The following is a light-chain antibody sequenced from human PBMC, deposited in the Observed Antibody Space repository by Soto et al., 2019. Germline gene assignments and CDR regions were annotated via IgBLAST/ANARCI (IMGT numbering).Light chain of an antibody. Sequence: EIVLTQSPCALSLSPGERATLSCWASESIGDYLAWYQQKPGQAPRLLIYGATKRTSGTPDRFSGTGSETAFTLAISRLEPGDFAVYYCQQYVTSPAITFGQGTRLEIK. J-gene: IGKJ5*01. CDR1: ESIGDY. CDR3: QQYVTSPAIT. V-gene: IGKV3-20*01. CDR2: GAT.